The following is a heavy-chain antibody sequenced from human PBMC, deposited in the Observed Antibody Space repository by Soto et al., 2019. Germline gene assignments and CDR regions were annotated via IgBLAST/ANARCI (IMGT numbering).Heavy chain of an antibody. D-gene: IGHD6-13*01. Sequence: ASVKVSCKASGYTFTGYYMHWVRQAPGQGLEWMGWINPNSGGTNYAQKFQGRVTMTRDTSISTAYMELSRLRSDDTAVYYCARPMGIAAAGDYWGQVTLVTVSS. CDR2: INPNSGGT. V-gene: IGHV1-2*02. J-gene: IGHJ4*02. CDR3: ARPMGIAAAGDY. CDR1: GYTFTGYY.